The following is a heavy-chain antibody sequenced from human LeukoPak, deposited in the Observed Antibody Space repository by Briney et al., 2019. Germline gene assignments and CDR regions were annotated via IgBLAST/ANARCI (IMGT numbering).Heavy chain of an antibody. CDR3: AKDRAITMIVVVIPTYAFDI. J-gene: IGHJ3*02. CDR1: GFTFDDYG. Sequence: PGGSLRLSCAASGFTFDDYGMSWVRQAPGKGLEWVSGINWNGGSTGYADSVKGRFTISRDNAKNSLYLQMNSLRAEDTAVYYCAKDRAITMIVVVIPTYAFDIWGQGTMVTVSS. CDR2: INWNGGST. D-gene: IGHD3-22*01. V-gene: IGHV3-20*04.